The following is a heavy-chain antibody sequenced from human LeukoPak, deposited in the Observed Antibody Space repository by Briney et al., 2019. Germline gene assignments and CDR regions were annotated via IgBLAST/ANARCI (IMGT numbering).Heavy chain of an antibody. V-gene: IGHV1-2*02. CDR3: AGPWDPLIPAAGASHFDY. J-gene: IGHJ4*02. CDR1: GYMFTGYY. CDR2: LNPDNGDT. Sequence: ASVKVSCKASGYMFTGYYIHWVRQAPGQRPEWMVWLNPDNGDTSYAQKFQGRVTMTSDTSISTAYLELSSLTSDDTAVYYCAGPWDPLIPAAGASHFDYWGQGTQVTVSS. D-gene: IGHD6-13*01.